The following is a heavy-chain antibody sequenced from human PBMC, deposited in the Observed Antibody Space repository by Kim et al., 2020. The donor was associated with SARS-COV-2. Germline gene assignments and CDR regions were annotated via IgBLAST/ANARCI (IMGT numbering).Heavy chain of an antibody. D-gene: IGHD1-1*01. V-gene: IGHV3-9*01. CDR3: AKQGDAHDYYFDY. J-gene: IGHJ4*02. Sequence: GYADAVKGRFTISRDNAKNFLYLQINSLRREDTAIYYCAKQGDAHDYYFDYWGQGILVTVSS.